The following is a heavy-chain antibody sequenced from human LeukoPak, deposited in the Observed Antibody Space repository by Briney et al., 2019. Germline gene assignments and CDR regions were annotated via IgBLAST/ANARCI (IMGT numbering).Heavy chain of an antibody. CDR3: ARDQVGAVDY. D-gene: IGHD1-26*01. V-gene: IGHV3-53*01. Sequence: GGSLRLSCVASGFTVSSNYMSWVRQAPGKGLEWVSVIYSGGSTYYADSVKGRFTISRDNSKNTLYLQMNSLRAEDTAVYYCARDQVGAVDYWGQGTLVTVSS. CDR1: GFTVSSNY. J-gene: IGHJ4*02. CDR2: IYSGGST.